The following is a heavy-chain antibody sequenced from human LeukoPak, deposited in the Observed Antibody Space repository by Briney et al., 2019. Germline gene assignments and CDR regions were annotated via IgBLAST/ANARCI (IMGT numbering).Heavy chain of an antibody. Sequence: GGSLRLSCAASGFTFSSYAMSWVRQAPGKGLEWVSAISGSGGSTCYADSVKGRFTISRDNSKNTLYLQMNSLRAEDTAVYYCAKGRRNCSSTSCYLDYWGQGTLVTVSS. CDR2: ISGSGGST. CDR3: AKGRRNCSSTSCYLDY. V-gene: IGHV3-23*01. CDR1: GFTFSSYA. J-gene: IGHJ4*02. D-gene: IGHD2-2*01.